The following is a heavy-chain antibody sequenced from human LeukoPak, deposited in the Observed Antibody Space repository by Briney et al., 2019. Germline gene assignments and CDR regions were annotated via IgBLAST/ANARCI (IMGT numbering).Heavy chain of an antibody. CDR3: ARGSTSHRDEYYYMDV. CDR1: GYTFTSYA. V-gene: IGHV1-69*13. Sequence: GASVKVSCKASGYTFTSYAISWVRQAPGQGLEWMGGIIPIFGTANYAQKFQGRVTITADESTSTAYMELSSLRSEDTAVYYCARGSTSHRDEYYYMDVWGKGTTVTVSS. CDR2: IIPIFGTA. J-gene: IGHJ6*03. D-gene: IGHD2-2*01.